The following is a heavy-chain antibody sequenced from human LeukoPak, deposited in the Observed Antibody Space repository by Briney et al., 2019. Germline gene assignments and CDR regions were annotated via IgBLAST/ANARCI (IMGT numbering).Heavy chain of an antibody. V-gene: IGHV3-23*01. D-gene: IGHD3-9*01. J-gene: IGHJ4*02. CDR1: GFTFSSYA. Sequence: GGSLRLSCAAFGFTFSSYAMSWVRQAPGKGLEWVSAIRGSGGSTYYADSVKGRFTISRDNSKNTLYLQMNSLRAEDTAVYYCAKEGTPEARYFDWKPYYFDYWGQGTLVTVSS. CDR2: IRGSGGST. CDR3: AKEGTPEARYFDWKPYYFDY.